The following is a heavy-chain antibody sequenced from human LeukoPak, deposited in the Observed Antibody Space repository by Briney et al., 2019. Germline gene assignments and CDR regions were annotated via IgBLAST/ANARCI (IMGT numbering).Heavy chain of an antibody. CDR3: ARDVEVYYYGSGSYPTSPSNYFDY. J-gene: IGHJ4*02. Sequence: SETLSLTCAVYGGSFSGYYWSWIRQPPGKGLEWIGEINHSGSTNYNPSLKSRVTISVDTSKNQFSLKLSSVTAADTAVYYCARDVEVYYYGSGSYPTSPSNYFDYWGQGTLVTVSS. V-gene: IGHV4-34*01. D-gene: IGHD3-10*01. CDR1: GGSFSGYY. CDR2: INHSGST.